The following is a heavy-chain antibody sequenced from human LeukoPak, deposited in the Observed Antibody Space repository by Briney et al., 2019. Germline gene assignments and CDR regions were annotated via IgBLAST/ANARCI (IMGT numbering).Heavy chain of an antibody. CDR1: GFTFSSYS. V-gene: IGHV3-21*01. J-gene: IGHJ4*02. D-gene: IGHD3-16*01. Sequence: GGSLRLSCAASGFTFSSYSMNWVRQAPGEGMEWVSSISSSSSYIYYADSVKGRFTISRDNAKNSLYLQMNSLRAEDTAVYYCARDKLGGDYFDYWGQGTLVTVSS. CDR3: ARDKLGGDYFDY. CDR2: ISSSSSYI.